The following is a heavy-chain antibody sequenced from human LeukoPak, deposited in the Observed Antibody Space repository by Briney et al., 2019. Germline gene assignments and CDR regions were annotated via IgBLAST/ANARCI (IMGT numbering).Heavy chain of an antibody. Sequence: SETLSLTCTVSGVSISSYYWSWIRQPAGKGLEWIGRIYTSGSTNYNPSLKSRVTMSVDTSKNQFSLKVTSVTAADTAVYYCARAWQWLPLDSWGQGTLVTVSS. J-gene: IGHJ4*02. V-gene: IGHV4-4*07. CDR2: IYTSGST. CDR3: ARAWQWLPLDS. D-gene: IGHD6-19*01. CDR1: GVSISSYY.